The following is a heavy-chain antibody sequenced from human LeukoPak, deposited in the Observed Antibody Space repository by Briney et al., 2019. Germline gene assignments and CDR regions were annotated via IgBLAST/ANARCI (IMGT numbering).Heavy chain of an antibody. V-gene: IGHV3-21*01. D-gene: IGHD3-22*01. CDR3: ASQDAYYDSSGNGY. CDR1: GFTFSSYS. J-gene: IGHJ4*02. Sequence: PGGSLRLSCAASGFTFSSYSMNWVRQAPGKGLEWVSSISSSSSYIYYADSVKGRFTISRDNAKNSLYLQMNSLRAEDTTVYYCASQDAYYDSSGNGYWGQGTLVTVSS. CDR2: ISSSSSYI.